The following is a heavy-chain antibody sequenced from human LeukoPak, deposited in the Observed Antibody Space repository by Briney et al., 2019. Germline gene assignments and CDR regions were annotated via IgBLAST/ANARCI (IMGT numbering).Heavy chain of an antibody. V-gene: IGHV3-15*01. CDR1: GFTFSNAW. Sequence: GGSLRLSYAASGFTFSNAWMSWVRQAPGKGLEWVGRIKSKTDGGTTDYAAPVNGRFTISRDDSKNTLYLQMNSLKTEDTAVYYCTTEKYVWGSPPDYWGQGTLVTVSS. J-gene: IGHJ4*02. CDR2: IKSKTDGGTT. D-gene: IGHD3-16*01. CDR3: TTEKYVWGSPPDY.